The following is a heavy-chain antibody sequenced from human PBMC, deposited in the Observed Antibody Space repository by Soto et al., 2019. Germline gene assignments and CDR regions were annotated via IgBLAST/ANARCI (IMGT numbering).Heavy chain of an antibody. Sequence: PGGSLRLSCAASGLTFSIYWMSWVRQAPGKGLEWVANINQDGTEKNYVDSVKGRFTISRDNAKNSLYLQMKSLRAEDTAVYYCASRWYGMDVWGQGTTVTVSS. CDR2: INQDGTEK. V-gene: IGHV3-7*02. CDR1: GLTFSIYW. D-gene: IGHD6-13*01. CDR3: ASRWYGMDV. J-gene: IGHJ6*02.